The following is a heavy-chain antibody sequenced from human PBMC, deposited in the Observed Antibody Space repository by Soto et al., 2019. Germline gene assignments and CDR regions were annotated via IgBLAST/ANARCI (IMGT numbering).Heavy chain of an antibody. CDR1: GYTFTSYG. J-gene: IGHJ4*02. V-gene: IGHV1-18*01. CDR3: ARGDRPVIVATTSVDY. D-gene: IGHD5-12*01. Sequence: QVQLVQSGAEVKKPGASVKVSCKASGYTFTSYGISWVRQAPGQGLEWMGWISAYNGNTNYAQKLQGRVTMTTDTNTTXAYMELRSLRSDDTAVYYCARGDRPVIVATTSVDYWGQGTLVTVSS. CDR2: ISAYNGNT.